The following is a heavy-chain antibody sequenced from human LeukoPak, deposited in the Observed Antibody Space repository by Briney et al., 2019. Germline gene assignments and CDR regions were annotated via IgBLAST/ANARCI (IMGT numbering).Heavy chain of an antibody. CDR3: ARDSMPPYYYDSSGYTRRLYYYYYMDV. V-gene: IGHV3-7*01. J-gene: IGHJ6*03. CDR2: IKQDGSEK. D-gene: IGHD3-22*01. Sequence: GGSLRLSCAASGFTFSSYTMNWVRQAPGKGLEWVANIKQDGSEKYYVDSVKGRFTISRDNAKNSLYLRMNSLRAEDTAVYYCARDSMPPYYYDSSGYTRRLYYYYYMDVWGKGTTVTISS. CDR1: GFTFSSYT.